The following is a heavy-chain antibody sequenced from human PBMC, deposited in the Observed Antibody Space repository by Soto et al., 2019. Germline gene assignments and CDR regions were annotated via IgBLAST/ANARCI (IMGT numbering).Heavy chain of an antibody. CDR2: ISYDGSNK. CDR1: GFTFSSYA. V-gene: IGHV3-30-3*01. J-gene: IGHJ4*02. CDR3: ARVSWARGEGYYFDY. Sequence: QVQLVQSGGGVVQPGRSLRLSCAASGFTFSSYAMHWVRQAPGKGLEWVAVISYDGSNKYYADSVKGRFTISRDNSKNTLYLQMNSLRAEDTAVYYCARVSWARGEGYYFDYWGQGTLVTVSS.